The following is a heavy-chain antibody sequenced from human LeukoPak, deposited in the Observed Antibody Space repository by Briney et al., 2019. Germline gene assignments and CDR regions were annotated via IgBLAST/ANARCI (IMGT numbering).Heavy chain of an antibody. CDR2: INPNSGGT. J-gene: IGHJ5*02. D-gene: IGHD3-10*01. Sequence: ASVKVSCKASGYTFTGYYMHWVRQAPGQGLEWMGWINPNSGGTNYAQKFQGRVTMTRDTSISTAYMELSRPRSDDTAVYYCARAVWFGNNWFDPWGQGTLVTVSS. CDR1: GYTFTGYY. V-gene: IGHV1-2*02. CDR3: ARAVWFGNNWFDP.